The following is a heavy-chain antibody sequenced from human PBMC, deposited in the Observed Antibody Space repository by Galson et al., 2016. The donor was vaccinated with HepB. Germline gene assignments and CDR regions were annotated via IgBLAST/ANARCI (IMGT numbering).Heavy chain of an antibody. Sequence: SVKVSCKVSGDSLSELSMHWVRQAPGKGLEYMGISVAEDGEPFYAEKFQGGVTMMEDTSTDTAYLELRSLRSEGTAVYYCATDRAEAALEAFDLWGQGTMVTVSS. CDR2: SVAEDGEP. V-gene: IGHV1-24*01. D-gene: IGHD6-19*01. CDR1: GDSLSELS. J-gene: IGHJ3*01. CDR3: ATDRAEAALEAFDL.